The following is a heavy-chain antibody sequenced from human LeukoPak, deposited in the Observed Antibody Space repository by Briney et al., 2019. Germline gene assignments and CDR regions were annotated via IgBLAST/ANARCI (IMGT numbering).Heavy chain of an antibody. V-gene: IGHV4-39*01. J-gene: IGHJ4*02. Sequence: PSETLSLTRTVSLGSLSSSIYYWGWIRHPPGRGLGWMVSIYYSGSTYNNPSPKSRVTISVDTPKNQFSRKLRAVTPPHTPQYYCARHKRDTPWELLRGYFDYWGQGTLVTVSS. CDR3: ARHKRDTPWELLRGYFDY. CDR2: IYYSGST. CDR1: LGSLSSSIYY. D-gene: IGHD1-26*01.